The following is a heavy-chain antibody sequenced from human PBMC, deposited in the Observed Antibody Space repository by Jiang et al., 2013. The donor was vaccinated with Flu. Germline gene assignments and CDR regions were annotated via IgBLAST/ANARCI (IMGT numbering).Heavy chain of an antibody. J-gene: IGHJ4*02. D-gene: IGHD3-22*01. V-gene: IGHV5-51*01. CDR1: GYSFTSNYW. CDR3: ARSDGSGYYFDY. Sequence: KGSGYSFTSNYWIGWVRQMPGKGLEWMGIIYPGDSDTRYSPSFQGQVTISADKSISTAYLQWNSLKASDTAMYYCARSDGSGYYFDYWGQGTLVTVSS. CDR2: IYPGDSDT.